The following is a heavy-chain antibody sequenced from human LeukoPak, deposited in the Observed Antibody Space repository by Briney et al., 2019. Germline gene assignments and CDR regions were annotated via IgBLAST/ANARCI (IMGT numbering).Heavy chain of an antibody. CDR1: GLTFRTYSMN. Sequence: KTGGSLRLSCAASGLTFRTYSMNWVRQPPGKGLEWIGSIYYSGSTYYNPSLKSRVTISVDTSKNQFSLKLSSVTAADTAVYYCATRGLRLDYWGQGTLVTVSS. V-gene: IGHV4-39*01. J-gene: IGHJ4*02. D-gene: IGHD4-17*01. CDR3: ATRGLRLDY. CDR2: IYYSGST.